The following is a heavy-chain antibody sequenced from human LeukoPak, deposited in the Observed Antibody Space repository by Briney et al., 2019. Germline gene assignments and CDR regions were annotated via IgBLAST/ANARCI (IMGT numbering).Heavy chain of an antibody. CDR2: ISHDGSNA. CDR1: GFTFGDHI. V-gene: IGHV3-30-3*01. Sequence: GGSLGLSCAASGFTFGDHIMNWVRQLPGTGLEWVAIISHDGSNAYYADSVGGRFTISRDNSKNTLYLQMNSLRPEDTAVYYCVRDDNWAANGLDVWGQGTTVTVSS. J-gene: IGHJ6*02. CDR3: VRDDNWAANGLDV. D-gene: IGHD1-20*01.